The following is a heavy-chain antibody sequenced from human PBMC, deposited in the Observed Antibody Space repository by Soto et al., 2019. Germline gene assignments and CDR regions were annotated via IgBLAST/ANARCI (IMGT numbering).Heavy chain of an antibody. CDR1: GGTFSSYA. Sequence: SVKVSCKASGGTFSSYAISWVRQAPGQGLEWMGGIIPIFGTANYAQKFQGRVTITADESTSTAYMELSSLRSEDTAVYYCAREADGSGSYYTTGFDHWGQGTLVTVSS. CDR2: IIPIFGTA. V-gene: IGHV1-69*13. D-gene: IGHD3-10*01. CDR3: AREADGSGSYYTTGFDH. J-gene: IGHJ4*02.